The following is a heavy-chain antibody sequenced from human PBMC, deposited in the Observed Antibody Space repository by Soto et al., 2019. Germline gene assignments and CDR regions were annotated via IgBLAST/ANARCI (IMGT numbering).Heavy chain of an antibody. CDR2: IYHTGGT. Sequence: QVQLQESGPGLLKPSGTLSLTCGVSGGSINTTNWWNWVRQPPGKGLEWIGEIYHTGGTKYNPSLKSRVAISADKSKNQFSLRLSSVTAADTAVYYCARGFLVNCTGGRCSKGGMDVWGQGTTVPVS. V-gene: IGHV4-4*02. J-gene: IGHJ6*02. CDR3: ARGFLVNCTGGRCSKGGMDV. CDR1: GGSINTTNW. D-gene: IGHD2-8*02.